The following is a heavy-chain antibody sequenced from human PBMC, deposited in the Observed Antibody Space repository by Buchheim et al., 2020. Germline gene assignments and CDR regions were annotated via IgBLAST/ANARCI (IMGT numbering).Heavy chain of an antibody. CDR1: GYTFTGYY. J-gene: IGHJ6*02. D-gene: IGHD3-3*01. Sequence: QVQLVQSGAEVKKPGASVKVSCKASGYTFTGYYMHWVRQAPGQGLEWMGWINPNSGGTNYAQKFQGRVTMTRDTSISTAYMGLSRLRSDDTAVYYCASGSGGYYDFWSGYYLSSDYYYYYGMDVWGQGTT. CDR3: ASGSGGYYDFWSGYYLSSDYYYYYGMDV. V-gene: IGHV1-2*02. CDR2: INPNSGGT.